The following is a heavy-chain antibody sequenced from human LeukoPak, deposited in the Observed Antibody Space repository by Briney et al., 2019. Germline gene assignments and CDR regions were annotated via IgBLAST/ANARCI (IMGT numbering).Heavy chain of an antibody. Sequence: PSETLSLTCTVPGGSISSYYWSWIRQPPGPGLEWIGYIYYSGSTNYNPSLKSRVTISVDTSKNQFSLKLSSVTAADTAVYYCARGYSSANWFDPWGQGTLVTVSS. V-gene: IGHV4-59*01. CDR3: ARGYSSANWFDP. CDR2: IYYSGST. D-gene: IGHD6-25*01. CDR1: GGSISSYY. J-gene: IGHJ5*02.